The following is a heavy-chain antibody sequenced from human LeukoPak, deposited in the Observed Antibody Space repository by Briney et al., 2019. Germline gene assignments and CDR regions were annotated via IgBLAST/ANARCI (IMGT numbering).Heavy chain of an antibody. J-gene: IGHJ4*02. D-gene: IGHD3-22*01. V-gene: IGHV4-39*07. CDR2: IYYSGST. CDR3: ARSRWLSDPYFDY. Sequence: SETLSLTCTVSGDSISSSRYYWDWIRQPPGKGLEWIGSIYYSGSTYYNPSLKSRVTISLDTSKDQFSLKLSSVTAADTAVYYCARSRWLSDPYFDYWGQGTLVTVSS. CDR1: GDSISSSRYY.